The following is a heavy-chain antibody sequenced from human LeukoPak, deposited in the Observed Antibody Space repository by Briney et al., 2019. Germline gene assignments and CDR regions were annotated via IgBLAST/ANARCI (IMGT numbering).Heavy chain of an antibody. CDR1: GGSISSYY. Sequence: SETLSLTCTVSGGSISSYYWSRTRQPPGKGLEWIGYIYYSGSTNYNPSLKSRVTISVDTSKNQFSLKLSSVTAADTAVYYCARDRTIGSGWYDYWGRGTLVTVSS. CDR3: ARDRTIGSGWYDY. CDR2: IYYSGST. D-gene: IGHD6-19*01. V-gene: IGHV4-59*01. J-gene: IGHJ4*02.